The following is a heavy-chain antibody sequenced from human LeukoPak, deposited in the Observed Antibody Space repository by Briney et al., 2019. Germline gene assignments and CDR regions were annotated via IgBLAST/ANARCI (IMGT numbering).Heavy chain of an antibody. Sequence: PGGSLRLSCAASGFTFSSYGMHWVRQAPGKGLEWVAVISYDGSNKYYADSVKGRFTISRDNSKNTLYLQMNSLRAEDTAVYYCAKDHYYCNGGSCYPSYYYGMDVWGQGTTVTVSS. CDR3: AKDHYYCNGGSCYPSYYYGMDV. D-gene: IGHD2-15*01. J-gene: IGHJ6*02. CDR2: ISYDGSNK. CDR1: GFTFSSYG. V-gene: IGHV3-30*18.